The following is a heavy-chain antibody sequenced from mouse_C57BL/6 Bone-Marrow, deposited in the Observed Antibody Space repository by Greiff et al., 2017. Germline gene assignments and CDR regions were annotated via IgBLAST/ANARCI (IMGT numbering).Heavy chain of an antibody. CDR3: ARGAFITTVVRYFDV. CDR2: IYPRSGNT. Sequence: VQLQQSGAELARPGASVKLSCKASGYTFTSYGISWVKQRTGQGLEWIGEIYPRSGNTYYNEKFKGKATLTADKSSSTAYMELRSLTSEDSAVYFCARGAFITTVVRYFDVWGTGTTVTVSS. V-gene: IGHV1-81*01. D-gene: IGHD1-1*01. J-gene: IGHJ1*03. CDR1: GYTFTSYG.